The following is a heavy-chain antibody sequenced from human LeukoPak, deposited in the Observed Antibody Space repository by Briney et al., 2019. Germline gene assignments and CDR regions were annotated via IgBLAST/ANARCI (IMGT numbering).Heavy chain of an antibody. D-gene: IGHD3-22*01. J-gene: IGHJ4*02. Sequence: SETLSLTCTVSGGSISSGSYYWSWIRQPAGKGLEWIVRIYSSGSTNYNPSLKSRVTISVDTSKNQFSLKLSSVPAADTAVYYCARGKDYYDSSGYSPSYDYWGQGTLVTVSS. CDR3: ARGKDYYDSSGYSPSYDY. V-gene: IGHV4-61*02. CDR2: IYSSGST. CDR1: GGSISSGSYY.